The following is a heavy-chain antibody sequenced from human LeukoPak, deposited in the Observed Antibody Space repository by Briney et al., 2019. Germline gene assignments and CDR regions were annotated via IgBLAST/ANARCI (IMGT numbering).Heavy chain of an antibody. Sequence: SETLSLTCTVSGGSISSSSYYWGWIRQPPGKGLEWIGSIYYSGSTYYNPSLKSRVTISVDTSKNQFSLKLSSVTAADTAVYYCARTGIVATINYWGQGTLVTVSS. CDR1: GGSISSSSYY. CDR3: ARTGIVATINY. CDR2: IYYSGST. D-gene: IGHD5-12*01. V-gene: IGHV4-39*01. J-gene: IGHJ4*02.